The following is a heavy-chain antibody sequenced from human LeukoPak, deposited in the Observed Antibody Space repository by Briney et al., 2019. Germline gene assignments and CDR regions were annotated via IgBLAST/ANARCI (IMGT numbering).Heavy chain of an antibody. D-gene: IGHD2-2*01. CDR3: AKDSFPFIPAAENWFDP. CDR2: ISGSGGST. V-gene: IGHV3-23*01. J-gene: IGHJ5*02. CDR1: GFTFSRYA. Sequence: QPGGSLRLSCAASGFTFSRYAMSWVRQAPGKGLEWVSAISGSGGSTYYADSVKGRFTISRDNSKNTLCLQMNSLRAEDTAVYCCAKDSFPFIPAAENWFDPWGQGTLVTVSS.